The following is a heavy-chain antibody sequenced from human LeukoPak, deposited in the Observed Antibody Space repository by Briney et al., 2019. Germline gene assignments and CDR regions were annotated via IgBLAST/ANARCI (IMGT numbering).Heavy chain of an antibody. V-gene: IGHV3-48*03. CDR2: ISSSGSTI. CDR1: GFTFSSYE. CDR3: ARDKHYGGFPHCFDY. Sequence: GGSLGLSCAASGFTFSSYEMNWVRQAPGKGLEWVSYISSSGSTIYYADSVKGRFTISRDNAKNSLYLQMNSLRAEDTAVYYCARDKHYGGFPHCFDYWGQGTLVTVSS. J-gene: IGHJ4*02. D-gene: IGHD4-23*01.